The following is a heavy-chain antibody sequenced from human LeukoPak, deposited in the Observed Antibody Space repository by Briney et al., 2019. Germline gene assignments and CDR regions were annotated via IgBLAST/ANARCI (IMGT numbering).Heavy chain of an antibody. Sequence: GASVKVSCKASGYTFTSYGISWVRQAPGQGLEWMGWINPNSGGTNYAQKFQGRVTMTRDTSISTAYMELSRLRSDDTAVYYCARNRAPSPGDLDYWGQGTLVTVSS. V-gene: IGHV1-2*02. CDR2: INPNSGGT. CDR1: GYTFTSYG. CDR3: ARNRAPSPGDLDY. D-gene: IGHD4-17*01. J-gene: IGHJ4*02.